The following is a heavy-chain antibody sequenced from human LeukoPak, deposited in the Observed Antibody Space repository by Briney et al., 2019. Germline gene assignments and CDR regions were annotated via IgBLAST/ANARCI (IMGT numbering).Heavy chain of an antibody. CDR3: AKDYVSGDGYWDFDY. Sequence: SGGSLRLSCAASGFTFSSYGMHWVRQAPGKGLEWEAVISYDGSNKYYADSVKGRFTISRDNSKNTLYLQMNSLRAEDTAVYYCAKDYVSGDGYWDFDYWGQGTLVTVSS. CDR1: GFTFSSYG. J-gene: IGHJ4*02. CDR2: ISYDGSNK. V-gene: IGHV3-30*18. D-gene: IGHD5-24*01.